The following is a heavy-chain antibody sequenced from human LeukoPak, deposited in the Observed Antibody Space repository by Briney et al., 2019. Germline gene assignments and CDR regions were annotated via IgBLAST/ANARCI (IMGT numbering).Heavy chain of an antibody. V-gene: IGHV3-74*01. Sequence: PGGSLRLSCAASGFTFRNYWMHWVRQAPGKGLVWVSRAIRDGSFTNYADSVKGRFTISRDNAKNTLYLQMNSLRAEDTAVYYCAKVIQGDDAFDIWGQGTMVTVSS. D-gene: IGHD3-10*01. CDR1: GFTFRNYW. CDR2: AIRDGSFT. J-gene: IGHJ3*02. CDR3: AKVIQGDDAFDI.